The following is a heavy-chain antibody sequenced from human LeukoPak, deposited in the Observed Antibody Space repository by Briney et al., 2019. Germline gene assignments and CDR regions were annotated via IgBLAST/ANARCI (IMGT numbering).Heavy chain of an antibody. D-gene: IGHD5-12*01. CDR1: GFTFSSYW. V-gene: IGHV3-74*01. CDR3: ARDLGHRIVATIPGDAFDI. Sequence: PGGSLRLSCAASGFTFSSYWMHWVRQAPGKGLVWVSRINTDGSSTSYADSVKGRLTISRDNAKNTLYLQMNSLRAEDTAVYYCARDLGHRIVATIPGDAFDIWGQGTMVTVSS. J-gene: IGHJ3*02. CDR2: INTDGSST.